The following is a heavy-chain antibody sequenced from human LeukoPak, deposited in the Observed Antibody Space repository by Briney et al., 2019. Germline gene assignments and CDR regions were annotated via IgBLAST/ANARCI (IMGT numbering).Heavy chain of an antibody. CDR1: GFTFSSYA. CDR3: AKDGLWFGELYYYGMDV. Sequence: GGSLRLSCAASGFTFSSYAMSWVRQAPGKGLEWVSAISGSGGSTYYADSVKGRFTITRDNSKNTLYLQMNSLRAEDTAVYYCAKDGLWFGELYYYGMDVWGQGTTVTVSS. V-gene: IGHV3-23*01. CDR2: ISGSGGST. J-gene: IGHJ6*02. D-gene: IGHD3-10*01.